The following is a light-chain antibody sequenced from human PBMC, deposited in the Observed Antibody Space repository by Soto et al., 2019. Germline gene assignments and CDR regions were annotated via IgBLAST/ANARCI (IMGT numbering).Light chain of an antibody. V-gene: IGKV1-9*01. Sequence: DIQLTQSPSFLSAAMGDRVTITCRASQDINTYLAWYQQKPGKAPKLLIFAASTLQNGVPSRFSGSGSGTEFTVTITSLQPEDFATHYCQQRKSYPITFGQGTRLEIK. J-gene: IGKJ5*01. CDR1: QDINTY. CDR2: AAS. CDR3: QQRKSYPIT.